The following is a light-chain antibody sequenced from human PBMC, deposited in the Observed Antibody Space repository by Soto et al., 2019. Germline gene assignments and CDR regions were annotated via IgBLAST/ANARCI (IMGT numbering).Light chain of an antibody. CDR2: DAS. CDR3: QQYYSYPWT. V-gene: IGKV1-9*01. CDR1: QGIGTY. J-gene: IGKJ1*01. Sequence: IQLTQSPSSLSASVGDRVTVTCRASQGIGTYLVWYQQIPGKAPKLLIYDASTLQSGVPSRFRGSGSGTDFTLTISYLQSEDFATYYCQQYYSYPWTFGQGTKVDIK.